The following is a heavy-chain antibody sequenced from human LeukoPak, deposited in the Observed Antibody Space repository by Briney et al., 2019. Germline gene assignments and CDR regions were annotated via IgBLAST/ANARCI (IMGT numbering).Heavy chain of an antibody. D-gene: IGHD6-13*01. J-gene: IGHJ4*02. CDR3: ARGFGAAAGDY. CDR1: GDSISRYY. V-gene: IGHV4-4*07. CDR2: SYTGGST. Sequence: SEPLSLTCTVSGDSISRYYWSWLRQPAGKGLEWIGRSYTGGSTNYSPSLKSRVTMSVDTSKNQFSLKLSSVTAADTAVYYCARGFGAAAGDYWGQGTLVTVSS.